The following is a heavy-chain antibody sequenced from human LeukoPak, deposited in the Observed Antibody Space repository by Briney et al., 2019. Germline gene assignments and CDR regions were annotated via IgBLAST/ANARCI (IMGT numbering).Heavy chain of an antibody. J-gene: IGHJ4*02. CDR2: INWSGGRT. V-gene: IGHV3-20*04. Sequence: GGSLRLSCAVSGFNFEDYGMSWVRQAPGKGLEWVSSINWSGGRTGYADSVKGRFTISRDNAKNSLYLQINSLKAEDTAFYYCTRGGPAYCGADCYDFDYWGQGTLVTVSS. CDR3: TRGGPAYCGADCYDFDY. D-gene: IGHD2-21*02. CDR1: GFNFEDYG.